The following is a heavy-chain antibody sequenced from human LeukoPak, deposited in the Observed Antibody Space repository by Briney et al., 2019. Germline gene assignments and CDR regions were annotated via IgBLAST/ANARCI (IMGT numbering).Heavy chain of an antibody. CDR2: ISGSGGST. J-gene: IGHJ3*02. CDR1: GFTFSSYA. V-gene: IGHV3-23*01. Sequence: GGSLRLSCAASGFTFSSYAMSWVRQAPGRGLEWVSAISGSGGSTSYADSVKGRFTISRDNSKNTMYLQMNSLRAEDTAVYYCAKERPYYDILTGYYIGDAFDIWGQGTMVTVSS. D-gene: IGHD3-9*01. CDR3: AKERPYYDILTGYYIGDAFDI.